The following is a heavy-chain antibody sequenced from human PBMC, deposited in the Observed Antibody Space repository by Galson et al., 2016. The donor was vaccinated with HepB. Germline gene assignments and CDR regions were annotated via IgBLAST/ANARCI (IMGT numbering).Heavy chain of an antibody. V-gene: IGHV3-64D*08. CDR2: ISNDGRSR. D-gene: IGHD2-2*01. Sequence: SLRLSCAASGFTFSSYSMHWVRQAPGKGLEYISTISNDGRSRYFVDSVRGRFTISRDNSKNTVYLQMSSLRPKDSATYYCLKSGYCGITDCFHAFDIWGQGTMVTVSS. CDR3: LKSGYCGITDCFHAFDI. CDR1: GFTFSSYS. J-gene: IGHJ3*02.